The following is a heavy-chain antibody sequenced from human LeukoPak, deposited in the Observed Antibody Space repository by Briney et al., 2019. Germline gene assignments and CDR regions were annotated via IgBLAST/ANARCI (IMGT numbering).Heavy chain of an antibody. CDR1: GFTFSSYG. CDR2: IWYDGSIQ. D-gene: IGHD2-15*01. V-gene: IGHV3-33*01. J-gene: IGHJ4*02. Sequence: PGRSLGLSCAASGFTFSSYGMHLVRQAPGKGLEWVSAIWYDGSIQYYADSVKGRFTISRDNSKNTLYLKIDSLRAEDTAVYYCARAGYCSGGSCYGSDYWGQGTLVSVSS. CDR3: ARAGYCSGGSCYGSDY.